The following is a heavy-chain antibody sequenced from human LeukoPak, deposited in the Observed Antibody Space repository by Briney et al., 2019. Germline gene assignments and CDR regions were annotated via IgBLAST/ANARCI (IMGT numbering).Heavy chain of an antibody. J-gene: IGHJ3*02. CDR1: GGSISSYY. CDR2: IYTSGST. D-gene: IGHD4-17*01. V-gene: IGHV4-4*07. Sequence: SETLSLTRTVSGGSISSYYWSWIRQPAGKGLEWIGRIYTSGSTNYNPSLKSRVTMSVDTSKNQFSLKLSSVTAADTAVYYCAGLTLTMTTDAFDIWGQGTMVTVSS. CDR3: AGLTLTMTTDAFDI.